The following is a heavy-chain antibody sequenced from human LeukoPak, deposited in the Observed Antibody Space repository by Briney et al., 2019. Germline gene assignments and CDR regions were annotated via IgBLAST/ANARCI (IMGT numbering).Heavy chain of an antibody. Sequence: PGGSLRLSCAASGFTFSSYSVNWVRQAPGKGLEWVSSISSSSSYIYYADSVKGRFTISRDNAKNSLYLQMNSLRAEDTAVYYCARVPQSQYDYGDYLFDYWGQGTLVTVSS. CDR1: GFTFSSYS. J-gene: IGHJ4*02. D-gene: IGHD4-17*01. V-gene: IGHV3-21*01. CDR3: ARVPQSQYDYGDYLFDY. CDR2: ISSSSSYI.